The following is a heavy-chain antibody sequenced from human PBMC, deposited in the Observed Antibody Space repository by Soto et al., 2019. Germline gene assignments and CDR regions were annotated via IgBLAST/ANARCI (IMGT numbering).Heavy chain of an antibody. Sequence: GGSLRLSCAASGFTFSSYWMSWVRQAPGKGLEWVANIKEDGSEKYHVDSVKGRFTISRDNAKNSLYLQMNSLRAEDTAVYYCARERDTMIVDRWGQGTLVTVS. CDR1: GFTFSSYW. J-gene: IGHJ5*02. D-gene: IGHD3-22*01. CDR2: IKEDGSEK. CDR3: ARERDTMIVDR. V-gene: IGHV3-7*01.